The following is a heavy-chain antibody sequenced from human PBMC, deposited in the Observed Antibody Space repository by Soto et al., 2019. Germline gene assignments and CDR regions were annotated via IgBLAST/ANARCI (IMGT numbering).Heavy chain of an antibody. CDR3: ARENYYGGHVIGSLDL. J-gene: IGHJ2*01. CDR1: GFTFSTYA. Sequence: QVQLVESGGGVVQPGKSLRVSCTASGFTFSTYAMQWVRQAPGKGLEWVAVVSSEGGTQFYADSVKGRFTISRDNSKNLLYLEMSYLTTEDAAMYYCARENYYGGHVIGSLDLWGRGTLVSVSS. CDR2: VSSEGGTQ. V-gene: IGHV3-30*04. D-gene: IGHD3-22*01.